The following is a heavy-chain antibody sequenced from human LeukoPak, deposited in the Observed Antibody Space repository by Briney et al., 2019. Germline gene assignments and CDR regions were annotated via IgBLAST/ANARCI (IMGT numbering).Heavy chain of an antibody. Sequence: GGSLRLSCAASGFTVSSNYMSWVRQAPGKGLEWVSVIYSGGSTYYADSVKGRFTISRDNSKNTLYLQMNSLRAEDTAVYYCARDPSAVGYYYYYMDVWGKGTTVTVSS. CDR2: IYSGGST. J-gene: IGHJ6*03. CDR3: ARDPSAVGYYYYYMDV. V-gene: IGHV3-53*01. CDR1: GFTVSSNY.